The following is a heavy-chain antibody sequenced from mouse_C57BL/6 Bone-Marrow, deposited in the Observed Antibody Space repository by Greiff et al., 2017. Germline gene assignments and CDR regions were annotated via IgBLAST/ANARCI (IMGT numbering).Heavy chain of an antibody. CDR3: AKDDYDLAWFAY. Sequence: QVQLQQPGAELVQPGASVKMSCKASGYTFTSYWITWVKQRPGQGLEWIGDIYPGSGSTNYNEKFKSKATLTVDTSSSTAYMQLSSLTSVDSVVYDGAKDDYDLAWFAYWGQGPLVTVSA. CDR2: IYPGSGST. V-gene: IGHV1-55*01. D-gene: IGHD2-4*01. J-gene: IGHJ3*01. CDR1: GYTFTSYW.